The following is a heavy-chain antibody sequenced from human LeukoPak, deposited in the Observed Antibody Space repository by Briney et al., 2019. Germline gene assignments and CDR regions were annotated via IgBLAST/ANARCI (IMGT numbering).Heavy chain of an antibody. D-gene: IGHD3-22*01. CDR2: ISYDGSNK. V-gene: IGHV3-30-3*01. Sequence: GGSLRLSCAASGFTFSSYAMHWVRQAPGKGLEWVAVISYDGSNKYYADSVKGRFTISRDNSKNTLYLQMNSLRAEDTAVYYRARSRGDSGSGYYYCFDYWGQGTLVTVSS. CDR3: ARSRGDSGSGYYYCFDY. CDR1: GFTFSSYA. J-gene: IGHJ4*02.